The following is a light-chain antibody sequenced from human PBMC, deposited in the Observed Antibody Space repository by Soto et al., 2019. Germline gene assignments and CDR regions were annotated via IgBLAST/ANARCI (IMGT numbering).Light chain of an antibody. CDR1: SSNIGAGYD. V-gene: IGLV1-40*01. CDR3: QSYDSSLSGLL. J-gene: IGLJ7*01. Sequence: QSVLTQPPSVSGAPGQRITISCTGSSSNIGAGYDVHWYQQLPEAAPKLLIFRNTNRPSGVPDRFSGSKSGTSASLAITGLQAEDEADYYCQSYDSSLSGLLFGGGTQLTVL. CDR2: RNT.